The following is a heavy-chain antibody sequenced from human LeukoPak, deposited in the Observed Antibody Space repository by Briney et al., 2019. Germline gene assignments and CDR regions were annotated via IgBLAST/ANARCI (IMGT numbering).Heavy chain of an antibody. Sequence: GGSLRLSCAASGFTFSSYAMHWVRQAPGKGLEWVAVISYDGSNKYYADSVKGRFTISRGNSKNTLYLQMNSLRAEDTAVYYCARALYQPRDIVVVPAAISYWGQGTLVTVSS. V-gene: IGHV3-30-3*01. D-gene: IGHD2-2*01. CDR1: GFTFSSYA. CDR2: ISYDGSNK. CDR3: ARALYQPRDIVVVPAAISY. J-gene: IGHJ4*02.